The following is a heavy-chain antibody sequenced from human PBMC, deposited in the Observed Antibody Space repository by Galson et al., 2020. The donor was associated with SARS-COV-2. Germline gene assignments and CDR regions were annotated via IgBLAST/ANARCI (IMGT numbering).Heavy chain of an antibody. CDR2: IFSNDEK. CDR1: GFSLSNARTG. D-gene: IGHD6-19*01. V-gene: IGHV2-26*01. J-gene: IGHJ6*04. Sequence: SGPTLVKPTETLTLTCTVSGFSLSNARTGVSWIRQPPGKALERLAHIFSNDEKSYSTSLKSRLTISKDTSKSQVVLTMTNMDPVDTATYYCARAVGWPHTHYYYYGMDVWGKGTTVTVSS. CDR3: ARAVGWPHTHYYYYGMDV.